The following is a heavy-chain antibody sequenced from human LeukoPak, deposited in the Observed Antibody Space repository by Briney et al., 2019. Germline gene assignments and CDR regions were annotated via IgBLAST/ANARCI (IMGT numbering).Heavy chain of an antibody. Sequence: GGSLRLSCAASGFTFSSYAMSWVRQAPGKGLECVSGISGSGGGTYYADSVKGRLTISRDNSKNTLYLQMNSLRAEDTAVYYCAKDPYYDFWSGYPPDYWGQGTLVTVSS. CDR1: GFTFSSYA. J-gene: IGHJ4*02. CDR2: ISGSGGGT. D-gene: IGHD3-3*01. V-gene: IGHV3-23*01. CDR3: AKDPYYDFWSGYPPDY.